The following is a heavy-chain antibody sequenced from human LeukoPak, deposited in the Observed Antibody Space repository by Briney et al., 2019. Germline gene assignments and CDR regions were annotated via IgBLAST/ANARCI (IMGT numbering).Heavy chain of an antibody. CDR2: IYYSGST. D-gene: IGHD2/OR15-2a*01. V-gene: IGHV4-59*08. Sequence: PSETLPLTCTVSGGSISSYYWSWIRQPPGKGLEWIGYIYYSGSTNYNPSLKSRVTISVDTSKNQFSLKLSSVTAADTAVYYCARRVLPTDAFDIWGQGTMVTVSS. J-gene: IGHJ3*02. CDR1: GGSISSYY. CDR3: ARRVLPTDAFDI.